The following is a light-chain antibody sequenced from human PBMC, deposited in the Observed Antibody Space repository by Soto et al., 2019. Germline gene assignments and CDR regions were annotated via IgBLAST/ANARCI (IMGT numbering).Light chain of an antibody. CDR2: WAS. CDR3: QQYYSAPLT. J-gene: IGKJ4*01. CDR1: QSVSYSSNNKNF. Sequence: DIVMTQSPDSLAVSLGERATINCKSSQSVSYSSNNKNFLAWYQQKPGQPPKLLIYWASTRESGVPDRFSGSGSGTAFTITISSLQAEDVAVYYCQQYYSAPLTFGGGTKVEI. V-gene: IGKV4-1*01.